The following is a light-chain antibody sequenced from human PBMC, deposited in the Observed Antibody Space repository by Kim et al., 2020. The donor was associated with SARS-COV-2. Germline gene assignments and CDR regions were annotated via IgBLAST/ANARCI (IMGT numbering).Light chain of an antibody. J-gene: IGLJ3*02. CDR3: QVWDSSSDHWV. Sequence: SYELTQPPSVSVAPGKTARITCGGNNIGSKSVHWYQQKPGQAPVLVIYIDSDRPSGIPERFSGSNSGNTATLTISRVEAGDEADYYCQVWDSSSDHWVFGGGTQLTVL. CDR2: IDS. CDR1: NIGSKS. V-gene: IGLV3-21*04.